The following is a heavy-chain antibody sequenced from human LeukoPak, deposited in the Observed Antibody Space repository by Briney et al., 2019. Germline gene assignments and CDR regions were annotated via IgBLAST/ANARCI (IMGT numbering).Heavy chain of an antibody. J-gene: IGHJ4*02. D-gene: IGHD2-2*01. V-gene: IGHV1-69*06. Sequence: ASVKVSCKASVGTFSSYAISWVRQAPGQGLEWMGGIFPIFGTANYAQKFPGTDTITADKSTSTAYMELSSLRSEDTAVYYWAREPLYCSSTSCYEGGFDYWGQGTLVTVSS. CDR3: AREPLYCSSTSCYEGGFDY. CDR1: VGTFSSYA. CDR2: IFPIFGTA.